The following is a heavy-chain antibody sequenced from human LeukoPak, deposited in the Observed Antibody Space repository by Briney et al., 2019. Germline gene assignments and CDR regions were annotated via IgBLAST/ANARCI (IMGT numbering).Heavy chain of an antibody. CDR2: IIPILGIA. V-gene: IGHV1-69*04. Sequence: GASVKVSCKASGGNFNTFAFSWVRQAPGQGLEWMGRIIPILGIANYAQKFQGRVTITADKSTSTAYMELSSLRSEDTAVYYCARDPPSRLRYFETPNFDYWGQGTLVTVSS. CDR3: ARDPPSRLRYFETPNFDY. D-gene: IGHD3-9*01. J-gene: IGHJ4*02. CDR1: GGNFNTFA.